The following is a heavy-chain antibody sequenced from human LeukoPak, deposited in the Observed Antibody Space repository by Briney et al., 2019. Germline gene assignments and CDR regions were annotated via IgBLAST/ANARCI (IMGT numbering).Heavy chain of an antibody. CDR3: ARHQYYDFWSGYYEAGSAFDI. CDR2: ISSSSSYI. V-gene: IGHV3-21*01. Sequence: GGSLRLSCAASGSTFSSYSMNWVRQAPGKGLEWVSSISSSSSYIYCADSVKGRFTISRDNAKNSLYLQMNSLRAEDTAVYYCARHQYYDFWSGYYEAGSAFDIWGQGTMVTVSS. D-gene: IGHD3-3*01. J-gene: IGHJ3*02. CDR1: GSTFSSYS.